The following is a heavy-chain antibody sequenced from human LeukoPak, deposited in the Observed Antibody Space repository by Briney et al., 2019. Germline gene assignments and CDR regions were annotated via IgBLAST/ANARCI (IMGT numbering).Heavy chain of an antibody. Sequence: PSETLSLTCSVSGGSISSYYWNWIRQPAGKGLEWIGRIYTSGNTDYNPSLKSRVTMSVDTSKNQFSLKLSSVTAADTAVYYCARSYSSNRSGICEYWGQGTLVTVSS. CDR2: IYTSGNT. J-gene: IGHJ4*02. CDR3: ARSYSSNRSGICEY. D-gene: IGHD6-13*01. CDR1: GGSISSYY. V-gene: IGHV4-4*07.